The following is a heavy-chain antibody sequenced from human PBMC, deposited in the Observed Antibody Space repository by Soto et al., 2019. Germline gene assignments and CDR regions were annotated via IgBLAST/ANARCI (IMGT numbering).Heavy chain of an antibody. Sequence: QVQLMQSGAEVKKPGASVKVSCKASGDTFTNYYIHWVRQAPGQGLVWMGTVNPSGGHTTYSQNFLGRVTMTRDTSTSTLDMERNSLTSDDTAVYYCARGGHVVVVTAAFDYWGQGTLVTVSS. CDR3: ARGGHVVVVTAAFDY. CDR1: GDTFTNYY. V-gene: IGHV1-46*01. J-gene: IGHJ4*02. CDR2: VNPSGGHT. D-gene: IGHD2-21*02.